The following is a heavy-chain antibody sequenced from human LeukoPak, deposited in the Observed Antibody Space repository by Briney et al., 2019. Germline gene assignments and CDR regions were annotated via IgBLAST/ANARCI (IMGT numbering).Heavy chain of an antibody. CDR3: ARGPVQRSGSYYFDY. CDR2: IYYSGST. Sequence: KASETLSLTCTVSGGSISSYYWSRIRQPPGKGLEWIGYIYYSGSTNYNPSLKSRVTISVDTSKNQFSLKLSSVTAADTAVYYCARGPVQRSGSYYFDYWGQGTLVTVSS. V-gene: IGHV4-59*12. D-gene: IGHD1-26*01. J-gene: IGHJ4*02. CDR1: GGSISSYY.